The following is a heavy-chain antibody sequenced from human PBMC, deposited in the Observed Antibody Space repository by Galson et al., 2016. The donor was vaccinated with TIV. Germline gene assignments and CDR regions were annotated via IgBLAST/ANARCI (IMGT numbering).Heavy chain of an antibody. V-gene: IGHV3-74*01. CDR3: ARPSHYYDISSYYPLDY. CDR2: INTDGRNT. D-gene: IGHD3-22*01. Sequence: KGLVWVSRINTDGRNTAYADSLKGRFTVSRDNAKNTLYLQMYSLRAEDTAVYYCARPSHYYDISSYYPLDYWGRGSLVTVSS. J-gene: IGHJ4*02.